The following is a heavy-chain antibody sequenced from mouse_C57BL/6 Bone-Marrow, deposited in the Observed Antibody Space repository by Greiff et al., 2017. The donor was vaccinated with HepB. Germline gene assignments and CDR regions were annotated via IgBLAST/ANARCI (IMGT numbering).Heavy chain of an antibody. D-gene: IGHD2-12*01. CDR3: ARQSLLWYFDV. CDR2: IYPGDGDT. Sequence: VQLQQSGAELVKPGASVKISCKASGYAFSSYWMNWVKQRPGKGLEWLGQIYPGDGDTNYNGKFKGKATLTADKSSSTAYMQLSSLTSEDSAVYFCARQSLLWYFDVWGTGTTVTVSS. V-gene: IGHV1-80*01. CDR1: GYAFSSYW. J-gene: IGHJ1*03.